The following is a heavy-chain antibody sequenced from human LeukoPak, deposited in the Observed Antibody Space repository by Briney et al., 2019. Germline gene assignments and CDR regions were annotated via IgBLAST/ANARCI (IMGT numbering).Heavy chain of an antibody. CDR1: GFTFKNHA. J-gene: IGHJ4*02. Sequence: GGSLRLSCAASGFTFKNHAMSWVRQAPGKGLEWVSAISSTRDDTFYAGSVKGRFTTFRENSRNTVYLQRNSLRAEGMAVYDCGKDRLLDCYNNYGGQGTLGTVSA. CDR3: GKDRLLDCYNNY. D-gene: IGHD5-24*01. V-gene: IGHV3-23*01. CDR2: ISSTRDDT.